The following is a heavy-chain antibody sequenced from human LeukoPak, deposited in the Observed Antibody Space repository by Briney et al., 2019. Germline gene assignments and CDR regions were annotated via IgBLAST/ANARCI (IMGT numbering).Heavy chain of an antibody. CDR1: GFTSSSYG. Sequence: RGSLRLSCAASGFTSSSYGMHWVRQAPGKGLEWVAVIWYDGSNKYYADSVKGRFTISRDNSKNTLYLQMNSLRAEDTAVYYCAKGAPTYYYDSSGYYGAFDIWGQGTMVTVSS. V-gene: IGHV3-33*06. J-gene: IGHJ3*02. CDR3: AKGAPTYYYDSSGYYGAFDI. D-gene: IGHD3-22*01. CDR2: IWYDGSNK.